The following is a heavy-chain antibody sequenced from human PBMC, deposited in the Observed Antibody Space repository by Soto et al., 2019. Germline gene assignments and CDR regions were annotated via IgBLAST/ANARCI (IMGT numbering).Heavy chain of an antibody. CDR2: VIPNLGVT. CDR1: GGTLSSYT. J-gene: IGHJ4*02. D-gene: IGHD3-16*02. V-gene: IGHV1-69*02. CDR3: ARSPYYDYVWGTYRYYKYYFDY. Sequence: SVKVSCTASGGTLSSYTFSWVRQAPGQGLEWMGRVIPNLGVTNYAKKFQGRFTIVVDTSTSTAYMELNSLRYEDTAVYYCARSPYYDYVWGTYRYYKYYFDYWGQGTLVTVSS.